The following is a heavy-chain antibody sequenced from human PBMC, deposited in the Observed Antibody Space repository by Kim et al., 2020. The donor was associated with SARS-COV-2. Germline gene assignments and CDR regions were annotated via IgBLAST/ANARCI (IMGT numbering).Heavy chain of an antibody. CDR3: ARLSVSNYSYFDY. Sequence: SPSFQGQVTISADKSISTAYLQWSSLKASDTAMYYCARLSVSNYSYFDYWGQGTLVTVSS. D-gene: IGHD4-4*01. V-gene: IGHV5-51*01. J-gene: IGHJ4*02.